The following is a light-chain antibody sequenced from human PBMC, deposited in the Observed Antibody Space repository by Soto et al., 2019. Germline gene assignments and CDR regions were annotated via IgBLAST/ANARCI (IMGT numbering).Light chain of an antibody. CDR2: DVS. CDR1: SSDVGNYNY. Sequence: QSALTQPASVSGSPGQSITISCTGTSSDVGNYNYVSWYQQHPAKAPKLMVYDVSNRPSGVSNRFSGSKSGNTASLTISGLQADDEADYYCSSYTTSGTRVFGTGTKVTVL. CDR3: SSYTTSGTRV. V-gene: IGLV2-14*01. J-gene: IGLJ1*01.